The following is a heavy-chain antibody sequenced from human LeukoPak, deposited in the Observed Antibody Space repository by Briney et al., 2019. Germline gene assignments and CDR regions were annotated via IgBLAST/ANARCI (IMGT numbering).Heavy chain of an antibody. Sequence: GGSLRLSCAASGSTFSSYGMQWVRQAPGKGLEWVALISYDGSNKHYADSVKGRFAISRDNSKNTLDLQMNSLRPEDTAVYYCAKDGAGSWFGEATWGQGTLVTVSS. J-gene: IGHJ5*02. D-gene: IGHD3-10*01. CDR1: GSTFSSYG. CDR3: AKDGAGSWFGEAT. CDR2: ISYDGSNK. V-gene: IGHV3-30*18.